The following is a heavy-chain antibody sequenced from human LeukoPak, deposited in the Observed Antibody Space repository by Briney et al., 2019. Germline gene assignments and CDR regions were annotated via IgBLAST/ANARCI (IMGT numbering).Heavy chain of an antibody. CDR3: AGNLVATSSIDY. J-gene: IGHJ4*02. Sequence: SQTLSLTCTVSGGSISSGGYYWSWIRQPPGKGLEWIGYIYYSGSTYYNPSLKSRVTISVDTSKNQFSLKLSSVTAADTAVYYCAGNLVATSSIDYWGQGTLVTVSS. D-gene: IGHD5-12*01. CDR2: IYYSGST. CDR1: GGSISSGGYY. V-gene: IGHV4-30-4*08.